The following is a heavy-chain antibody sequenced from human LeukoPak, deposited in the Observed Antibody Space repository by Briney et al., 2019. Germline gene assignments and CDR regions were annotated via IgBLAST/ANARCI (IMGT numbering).Heavy chain of an antibody. CDR2: ISSNGGST. CDR3: ARDTRLTGEQAFDI. Sequence: PGGSLRLSCAASGFTFSSYSMNWVRQAPGKGLEYVSAISSNGGSTYYANSVKGRFTISRDNSKNTLYLQMGSLRAEDMAVYYCARDTRLTGEQAFDIWGQGTMVTVSS. D-gene: IGHD7-27*01. J-gene: IGHJ3*02. CDR1: GFTFSSYS. V-gene: IGHV3-64*01.